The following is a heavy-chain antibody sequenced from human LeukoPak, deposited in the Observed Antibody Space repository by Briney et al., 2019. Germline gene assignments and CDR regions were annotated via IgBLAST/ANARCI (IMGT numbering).Heavy chain of an antibody. Sequence: SPSETLSLTCTVSGGSISSSSYYWGWIRQPPGKGLEWIGSTYHSGSTYYNPSLKSRVTISVDTSKNQFSLKLSSVTAADTAVYYCARWGFYDILSGFDPWGQGTLVTVSS. J-gene: IGHJ5*02. D-gene: IGHD3-9*01. CDR3: ARWGFYDILSGFDP. CDR1: GGSISSSSYY. CDR2: TYHSGST. V-gene: IGHV4-39*07.